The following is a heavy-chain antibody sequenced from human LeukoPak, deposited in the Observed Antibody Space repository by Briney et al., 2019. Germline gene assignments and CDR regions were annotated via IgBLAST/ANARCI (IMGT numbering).Heavy chain of an antibody. V-gene: IGHV3-23*01. J-gene: IGHJ3*02. CDR1: GFTFSSYA. CDR3: AKQPVGEAGFEGAFEI. D-gene: IGHD1-26*01. Sequence: PGGSLRLSCAASGFTFSSYAMSWVRQAPGKGLEWVSAISGSGVSTYYADSVKGRFTISRDNCKNTLYLQMNSLRAEDTAVYYCAKQPVGEAGFEGAFEIGGQGTMVSVSS. CDR2: ISGSGVST.